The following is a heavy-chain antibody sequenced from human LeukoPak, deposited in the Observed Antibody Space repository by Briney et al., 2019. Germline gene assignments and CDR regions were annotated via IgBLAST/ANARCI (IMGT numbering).Heavy chain of an antibody. Sequence: SETLSLTCAVYGGSFSGYYWSWIRQPPGKGLEWIGEINHSGSTNYNPSLKSRVTISVDTSKNQFSLKPSSVTAADTAVYYCARRYCSSTSCYFGQEAYWFDPWGQGTLVTVSS. D-gene: IGHD2-2*01. CDR3: ARRYCSSTSCYFGQEAYWFDP. CDR2: INHSGST. CDR1: GGSFSGYY. V-gene: IGHV4-34*01. J-gene: IGHJ5*02.